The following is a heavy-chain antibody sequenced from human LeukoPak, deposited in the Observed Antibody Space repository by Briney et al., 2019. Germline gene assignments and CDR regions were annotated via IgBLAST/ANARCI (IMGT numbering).Heavy chain of an antibody. J-gene: IGHJ4*02. CDR3: ARLDYDILTGYHRSMYYFDY. CDR1: GRSFSGYY. D-gene: IGHD3-9*01. CDR2: INHSGST. Sequence: PSETLSLTCAVYGRSFSGYYWSWLRQPPGKGLDWNGEINHSGSTNYNPSLKSRVTISVDTSKNQFSLKLSSVTAADTAVYYCARLDYDILTGYHRSMYYFDYWGQGTLVTVSS. V-gene: IGHV4-34*01.